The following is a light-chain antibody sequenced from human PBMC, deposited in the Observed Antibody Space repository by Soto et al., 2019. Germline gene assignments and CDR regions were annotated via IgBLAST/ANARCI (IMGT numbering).Light chain of an antibody. J-gene: IGKJ5*01. Sequence: EIVLTQSPGTLSLSPGERATLSCRASQSITASYLAWYQQKPGRTPRLLIHDISRRATGTPDRFSGSGSGTDFTLTISSVEPEDFAMYYCHQRNQFGQGTRLEI. CDR2: DIS. V-gene: IGKV3D-20*02. CDR3: HQRNQ. CDR1: QSITASY.